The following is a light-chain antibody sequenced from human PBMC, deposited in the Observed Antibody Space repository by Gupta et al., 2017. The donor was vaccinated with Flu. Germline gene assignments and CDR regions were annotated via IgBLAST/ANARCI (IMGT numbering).Light chain of an antibody. CDR2: DGT. J-gene: IGLJ2*01. CDR1: SGDVLPYNH. V-gene: IGLV2-14*03. CDR3: TSYTGIRIV. Sequence: SPLPQPASVSGPHRQSITISCSGTSGDVLPYNHHSWYQPPPRQSPKIMIDDGTTRASGVASRFSGSKTGNTASLTISGRQDEEEADYYCTSYTGIRIVFGGGTKLTVL.